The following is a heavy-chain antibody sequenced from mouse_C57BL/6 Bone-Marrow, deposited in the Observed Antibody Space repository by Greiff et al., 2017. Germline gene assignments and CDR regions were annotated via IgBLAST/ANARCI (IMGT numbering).Heavy chain of an antibody. Sequence: VQRVESGAELVRPGTSVKVSCKASGYAFTNYLIEWVKQRPGQGLEWIGVITPGSGGTNYNEKFKGKATLTADKSSSTDSMQLSSLTSEDSAVYFCAREGDYVSSYFFDYWGQGTTLTVSS. D-gene: IGHD1-1*01. CDR3: AREGDYVSSYFFDY. CDR1: GYAFTNYL. V-gene: IGHV1-54*01. J-gene: IGHJ2*01. CDR2: ITPGSGGT.